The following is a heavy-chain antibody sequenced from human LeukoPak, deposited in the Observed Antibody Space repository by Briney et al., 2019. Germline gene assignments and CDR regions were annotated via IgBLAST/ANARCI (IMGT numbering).Heavy chain of an antibody. CDR3: AGNSVDTLNWFDP. V-gene: IGHV1-2*02. Sequence: ASVTVSCKASGYTFTGYYMHWVRHAPGQGLEWMGWSNPNSGGTNYAQKFQGRVTMTRDTSISTAYMELSRLRSDDTAVYYCAGNSVDTLNWFDPWGQGTLVTVSS. CDR1: GYTFTGYY. CDR2: SNPNSGGT. D-gene: IGHD5-18*01. J-gene: IGHJ5*02.